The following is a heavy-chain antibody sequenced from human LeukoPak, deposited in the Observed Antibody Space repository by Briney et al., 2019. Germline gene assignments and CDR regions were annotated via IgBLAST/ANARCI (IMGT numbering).Heavy chain of an antibody. CDR1: GGYISSYY. CDR2: IYTSGST. V-gene: IGHV4-4*09. CDR3: ARMQVDKYSRDYYYYMDV. Sequence: SETLSLTCTVSGGYISSYYWSWIRQPPGKGLEWIGYIYTSGSTNYNPSLKSRVTISVDTSKNQFSLKLSSVTAADTAVYYCARMQVDKYSRDYYYYMDVWGKGTTVTVSS. J-gene: IGHJ6*03. D-gene: IGHD2-15*01.